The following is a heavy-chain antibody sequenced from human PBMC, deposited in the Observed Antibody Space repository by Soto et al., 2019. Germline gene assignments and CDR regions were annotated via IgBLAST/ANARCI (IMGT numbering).Heavy chain of an antibody. CDR3: ARDRTTVTSYYFDY. CDR2: IWYDGSNK. J-gene: IGHJ4*02. Sequence: GGSLRLSCAASGFTFSSYGMHWVRQAPGKGLEWVAVIWYDGSNKYYADSVNGRFTISRDNSKNTLYLQMNSLRAEDTAVYYCARDRTTVTSYYFDYWGQGTLVTVSS. D-gene: IGHD4-17*01. V-gene: IGHV3-33*01. CDR1: GFTFSSYG.